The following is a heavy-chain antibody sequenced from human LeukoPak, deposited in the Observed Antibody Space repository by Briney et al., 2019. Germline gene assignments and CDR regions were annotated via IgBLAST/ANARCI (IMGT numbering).Heavy chain of an antibody. CDR2: ISKSGDHT. CDR3: AKSIGWTPAHFDH. V-gene: IGHV3-23*01. CDR1: GLTFNNYA. D-gene: IGHD3/OR15-3a*01. Sequence: GGSLRLSCAASGLTFNNYAMSWVRQAPGKGLEWVSAISKSGDHTYYAASAKGRFTIYRDNSKNTQYLQMNSLRAEDTAVYYCAKSIGWTPAHFDHWGQGTLVTVSS. J-gene: IGHJ4*02.